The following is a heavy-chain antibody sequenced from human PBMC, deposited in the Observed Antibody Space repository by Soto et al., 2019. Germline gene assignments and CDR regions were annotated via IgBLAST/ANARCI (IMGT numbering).Heavy chain of an antibody. D-gene: IGHD6-19*01. V-gene: IGHV3-15*07. Sequence: GGSLRLSCAASGFTFSNAWMNWVRQAPGKGLEWVGRIKSKTDGGTTDYAAPVKGRFTISRDDSKNTLYLQMNSLKTEDTAVYYCTTDWPAVAGKIRPFDAFDIWGQGTMVTVS. CDR1: GFTFSNAW. CDR3: TTDWPAVAGKIRPFDAFDI. J-gene: IGHJ3*02. CDR2: IKSKTDGGTT.